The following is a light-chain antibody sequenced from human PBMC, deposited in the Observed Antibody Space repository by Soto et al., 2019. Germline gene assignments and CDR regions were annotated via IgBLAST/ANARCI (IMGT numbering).Light chain of an antibody. V-gene: IGLV2-11*01. CDR2: DVS. CDR1: SSDVGGYNY. J-gene: IGLJ2*01. CDR3: SSYAGSNSVV. Sequence: QSALTQPRSVSGSPGQSVTISCTGTSSDVGGYNYVSWYQQHPGKAPKLMIYDVSTRPSGVPDRFSGSKSGNTASLTISGLQAEDEADYYCSSYAGSNSVVFGVGTKVTVL.